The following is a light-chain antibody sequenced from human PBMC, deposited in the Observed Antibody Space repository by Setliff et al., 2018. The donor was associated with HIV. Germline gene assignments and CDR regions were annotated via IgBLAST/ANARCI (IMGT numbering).Light chain of an antibody. CDR1: SSDVGLYNF. V-gene: IGLV2-14*01. CDR3: SSFRTSRKFV. CDR2: DVT. Sequence: QSALTQPASVSGSPGQSITISCTGTSSDVGLYNFVSWYQQHPGKVPKLIIYDVTNRPSGISHRFSGAKSGNTASLTISGLRADDEADYYCSSFRTSRKFVFGTGTKGTVL. J-gene: IGLJ1*01.